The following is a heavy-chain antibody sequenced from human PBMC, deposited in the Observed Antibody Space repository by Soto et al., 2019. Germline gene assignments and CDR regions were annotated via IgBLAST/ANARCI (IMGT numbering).Heavy chain of an antibody. CDR3: ARELGSRDYYGMDV. CDR2: INSDGIST. V-gene: IGHV3-74*01. Sequence: EVQLVESGGGLVQPGGSLRLSCAASGFTFSSYWMHWVRQAPGKGLVWVSRINSDGISTTYADSVKGRFTVYRDNANNTVYLQMSSLRAEDTAVFYCARELGSRDYYGMDVWGQGTTVTVSS. CDR1: GFTFSSYW. J-gene: IGHJ6*02. D-gene: IGHD6-13*01.